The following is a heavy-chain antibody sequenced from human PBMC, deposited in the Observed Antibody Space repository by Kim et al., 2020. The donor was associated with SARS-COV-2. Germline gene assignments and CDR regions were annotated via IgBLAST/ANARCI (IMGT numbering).Heavy chain of an antibody. CDR1: GFTFSSYA. CDR3: AKDGGDDFWSGYNDY. CDR2: IWYDGSNK. D-gene: IGHD3-3*01. Sequence: GGSLRLSCAASGFTFSSYAMHWVRQAPGKGLEWVAVIWYDGSNKYYADSVKGRFTISRDNSKNTLYLQMNSLRAEDTAVYYCAKDGGDDFWSGYNDYWGQGTLVTVSS. V-gene: IGHV3-33*06. J-gene: IGHJ4*02.